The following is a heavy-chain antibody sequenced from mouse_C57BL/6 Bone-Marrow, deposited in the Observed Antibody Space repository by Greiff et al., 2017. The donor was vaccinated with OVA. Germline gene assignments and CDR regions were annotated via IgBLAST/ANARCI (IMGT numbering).Heavy chain of an antibody. CDR2: IRSKSSNYAT. Sequence: GGGLVQPKGSLKLSCVASGFTFNTYAMHWVRQAPGKGLEWAARIRSKSSNYATYYADSVKDRFTISRDDSQSMLYLQMNNLKTEDTAMYYCVREGAGYFDYWGQGTTLTVSS. V-gene: IGHV10-3*01. CDR3: VREGAGYFDY. J-gene: IGHJ2*01. D-gene: IGHD3-3*01. CDR1: GFTFNTYA.